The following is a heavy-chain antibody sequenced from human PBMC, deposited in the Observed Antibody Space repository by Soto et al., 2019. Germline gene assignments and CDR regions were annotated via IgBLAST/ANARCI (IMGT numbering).Heavy chain of an antibody. CDR3: TRDSTLRRGYYFDY. CDR2: IRSKAYGGTT. CDR1: GFTFGDYA. D-gene: IGHD2-2*01. J-gene: IGHJ4*02. Sequence: GGSLRLSCTASGFTFGDYAMSWVRQAPGKGLEWVGFIRSKAYGGTTEYAASVKGRFTISRDDSKSIAYLQMNSLKTEDTAVYYCTRDSTLRRGYYFDYWGQGALVTVSS. V-gene: IGHV3-49*04.